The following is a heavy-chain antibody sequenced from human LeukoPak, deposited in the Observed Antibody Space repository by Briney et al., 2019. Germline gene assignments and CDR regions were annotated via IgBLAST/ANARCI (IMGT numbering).Heavy chain of an antibody. D-gene: IGHD6-13*01. CDR1: GFTFDDYG. J-gene: IGHJ4*02. V-gene: IGHV3-20*04. CDR3: ARGSNNWYAFGDY. CDR2: INWNGGST. Sequence: GGSLRLSCAASGFTFDDYGMSWVRQVPGKGLEWVSGINWNGGSTGYTDSVKGRFTISRDNAKNPLFLQMNSLRAEDTALYYCARGSNNWYAFGDYWGQGTLVTVSS.